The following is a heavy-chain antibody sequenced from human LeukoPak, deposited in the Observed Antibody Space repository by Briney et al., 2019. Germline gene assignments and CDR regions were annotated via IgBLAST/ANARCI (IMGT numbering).Heavy chain of an antibody. V-gene: IGHV1-8*01. CDR2: MNPNSGNT. CDR3: ARGSRIWYYMDV. CDR1: GYTFTGYD. J-gene: IGHJ6*03. Sequence: GASVTVSCKASGYTFTGYDINWVRQATGQGLEWMGWMNPNSGNTGYAQKFQGRVTMTRNTSISTAYMELSSLRSEDTAVYYCARGSRIWYYMDVWGKGTTVTVSS.